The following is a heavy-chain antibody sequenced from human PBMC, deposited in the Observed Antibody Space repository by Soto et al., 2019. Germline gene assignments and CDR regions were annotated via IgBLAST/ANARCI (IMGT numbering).Heavy chain of an antibody. CDR3: ARGRGITIYPYYYYIDV. J-gene: IGHJ6*03. CDR2: INHSGST. CDR1: GGSFSGYY. Sequence: PSDTLSLTCAVYGGSFSGYYWSWIRQPPGKGLEWIGEINHSGSTNYNPSLKSRVTISVDTSKNQFSLKLSSVTAADTAVYYCARGRGITIYPYYYYIDVWGKGTTVTVSS. D-gene: IGHD3-3*01. V-gene: IGHV4-34*01.